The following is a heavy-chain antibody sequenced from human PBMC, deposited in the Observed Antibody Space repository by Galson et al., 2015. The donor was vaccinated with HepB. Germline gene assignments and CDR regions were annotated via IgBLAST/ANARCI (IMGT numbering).Heavy chain of an antibody. J-gene: IGHJ4*02. CDR3: ARDSGNGGSQD. Sequence: SLRLSCAASGFIFSNYGMQWVRQAPGKGLEWVAHIWYDGTYKHYADSVKGRFTISRDNAKNTRFLQMNSLRAEDTAVYYCARDSGNGGSQDWGQGTLVSVSS. D-gene: IGHD2-8*01. CDR1: GFIFSNYG. V-gene: IGHV3-33*01. CDR2: IWYDGTYK.